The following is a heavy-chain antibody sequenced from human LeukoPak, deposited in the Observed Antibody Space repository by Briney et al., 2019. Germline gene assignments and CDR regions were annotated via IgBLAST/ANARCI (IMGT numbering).Heavy chain of an antibody. J-gene: IGHJ6*02. Sequence: GGSLRLSCAASGFTFSSYSMNWVRQAPGKGLEWVSYISSSSSTIYYADSVKGRFTISRDNAKNSLYLQMNSLRDEDTAVYYCVRLCGGDCYHGMDVWGQGTTVTVSS. V-gene: IGHV3-48*02. CDR1: GFTFSSYS. CDR3: VRLCGGDCYHGMDV. D-gene: IGHD2-21*01. CDR2: ISSSSSTI.